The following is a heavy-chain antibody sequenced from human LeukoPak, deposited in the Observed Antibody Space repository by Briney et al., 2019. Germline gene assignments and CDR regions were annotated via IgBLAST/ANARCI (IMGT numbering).Heavy chain of an antibody. J-gene: IGHJ4*02. Sequence: GGSLRLSCAASGFSFSSYAMNWVRQAPGKGLEWVSSITSSSDIYYADSVKGRFTISRDNAKNSLYLEMNSLGAEDTAVYYCARQFGGSHGYWGQGTLVTVSS. CDR1: GFSFSSYA. CDR3: ARQFGGSHGY. D-gene: IGHD3-16*01. CDR2: ITSSSDI. V-gene: IGHV3-21*01.